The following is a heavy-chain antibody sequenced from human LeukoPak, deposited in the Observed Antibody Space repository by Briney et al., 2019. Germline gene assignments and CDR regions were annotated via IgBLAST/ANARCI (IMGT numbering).Heavy chain of an antibody. Sequence: GASVKVSCKASGYTFTGYYMHWVRQAPGQGLEWMGWINPNSGGTSFAQKFQGRVTMTRDTSISTAYMEVTRLTSDDTAVYYCASDLSGNATWGRGTLVTVSS. CDR3: ASDLSGNAT. J-gene: IGHJ5*02. CDR2: INPNSGGT. D-gene: IGHD1-26*01. V-gene: IGHV1-2*02. CDR1: GYTFTGYY.